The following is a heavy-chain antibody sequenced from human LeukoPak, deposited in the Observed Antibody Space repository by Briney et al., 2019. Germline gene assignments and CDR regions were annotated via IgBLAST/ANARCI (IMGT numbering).Heavy chain of an antibody. CDR1: GFTFSNYG. D-gene: IGHD1-26*01. V-gene: IGHV3-33*01. CDR3: ARGDRYSGSQMGY. J-gene: IGHJ4*02. Sequence: GRSPRLSCAASGFTFSNYGMHWVRQPPGKGLEWVAFIWHDGRDAYYADSVKGRFTISRDNSKNTVSLQMNSLRAEDTAVYYCARGDRYSGSQMGYWGQGTLVTVSS. CDR2: IWHDGRDA.